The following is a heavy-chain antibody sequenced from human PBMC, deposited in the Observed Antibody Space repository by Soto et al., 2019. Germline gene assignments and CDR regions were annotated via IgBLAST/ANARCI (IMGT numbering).Heavy chain of an antibody. J-gene: IGHJ4*01. CDR2: FIPIFVSA. Sequence: QLHLVQSGAEVKKAGSSVKVSCKASGGTVSSYAITWVRQAPGKGLEWMGVFIPIFVSAHYAPKFQGRITITADESTSTAYMELSGLTSEDTAIYYCARDVSSDTTGFRGYDLWGHGTQVTVSS. D-gene: IGHD3-10*01. CDR1: GGTVSSYA. CDR3: ARDVSSDTTGFRGYDL. V-gene: IGHV1-69*01.